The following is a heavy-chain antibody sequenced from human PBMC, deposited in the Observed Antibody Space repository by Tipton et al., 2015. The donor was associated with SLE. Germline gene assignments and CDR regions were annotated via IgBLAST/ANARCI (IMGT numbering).Heavy chain of an antibody. CDR2: VYYGGST. Sequence: TLSLTCNVSGGSISNLYWSWIRQPPGKPLEWIGYVYYGGSTKYNPSLKSRVTISVDTSKNQFSLKLSSVTAADTAVYYCARDEQLGLRYWGQGTLVTVSS. CDR3: ARDEQLGLRY. D-gene: IGHD6-6*01. CDR1: GGSISNLY. J-gene: IGHJ4*02. V-gene: IGHV4-59*11.